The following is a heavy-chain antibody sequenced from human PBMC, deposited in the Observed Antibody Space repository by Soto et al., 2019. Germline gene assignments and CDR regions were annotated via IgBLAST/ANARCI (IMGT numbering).Heavy chain of an antibody. Sequence: QLQLQESGSGLVQPSQTLSLTCTASGGSISTYDYSWSWIRQPPGGGLEWIGSIYQTGRTYVIPSLKSRVTMSLDKSKNQFSLHLTAVTAADTALYYCARAMTIFAVAPGGGLDVWGQGITVTVSS. CDR2: IYQTGRT. CDR3: ARAMTIFAVAPGGGLDV. V-gene: IGHV4-30-2*01. J-gene: IGHJ6*02. D-gene: IGHD3-3*01. CDR1: GGSISTYDYS.